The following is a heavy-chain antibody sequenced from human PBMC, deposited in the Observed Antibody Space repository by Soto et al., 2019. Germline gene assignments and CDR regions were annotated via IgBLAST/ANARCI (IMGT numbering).Heavy chain of an antibody. V-gene: IGHV3-23*01. J-gene: IGHJ4*02. CDR1: GFTFSSYA. CDR3: AKDAKTYYYGSDPFNY. D-gene: IGHD3-10*01. Sequence: PGGSLRLSCAASGFTFSSYAMSWVRQAPGKGLEWVTAISGSGGSTYYADSVKGRFTISRDNSKNTLYLQMNSLRAEDTSVYYCAKDAKTYYYGSDPFNYWGQGTLVTV. CDR2: ISGSGGST.